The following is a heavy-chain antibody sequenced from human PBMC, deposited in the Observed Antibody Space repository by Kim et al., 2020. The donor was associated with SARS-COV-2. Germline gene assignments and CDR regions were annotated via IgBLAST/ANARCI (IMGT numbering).Heavy chain of an antibody. D-gene: IGHD6-13*01. J-gene: IGHJ2*01. CDR3: ARVPPVSSWTPYWYFDL. CDR2: IFYSGTT. CDR1: GGSVSSGGYH. Sequence: SETLSLTCSVSGGSVSSGGYHWSWIRQHPGKGPEWIGNIFYSGTTTYNPSLESRISMSIDTSKNEFSLRLTSVTAADTAVYYCARVPPVSSWTPYWYFDLWGRGTLVAASA. V-gene: IGHV4-31*03.